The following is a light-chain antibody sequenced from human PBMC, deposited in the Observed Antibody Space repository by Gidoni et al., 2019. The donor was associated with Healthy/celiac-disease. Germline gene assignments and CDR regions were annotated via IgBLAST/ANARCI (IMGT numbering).Light chain of an antibody. CDR1: QSVSSSY. Sequence: EIVLTQSPGPLSLSPGERAPLSCRDSQSVSSSYLAWYQQKPGQAPRLLIYGASSRATGIPYRFSGSGSGTDFTLTISRLEPEDFAVYYCQQYGSSSWTFGQGTKVEIK. CDR2: GAS. CDR3: QQYGSSSWT. V-gene: IGKV3-20*01. J-gene: IGKJ1*01.